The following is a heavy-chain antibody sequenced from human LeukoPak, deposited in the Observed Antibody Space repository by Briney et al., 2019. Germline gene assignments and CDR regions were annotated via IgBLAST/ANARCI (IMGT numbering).Heavy chain of an antibody. Sequence: HPGGSLRLSCAASGFTFSSYSMNWVRQAPGKGLEWVSSISSSSSYIYYADSVKGRFTISRDNAKNSLYLQMNSLRAEDTAVYYCASTYCSGGSCYSPFDYWGQGTLVTVSS. CDR3: ASTYCSGGSCYSPFDY. V-gene: IGHV3-21*01. D-gene: IGHD2-15*01. CDR2: ISSSSSYI. J-gene: IGHJ4*02. CDR1: GFTFSSYS.